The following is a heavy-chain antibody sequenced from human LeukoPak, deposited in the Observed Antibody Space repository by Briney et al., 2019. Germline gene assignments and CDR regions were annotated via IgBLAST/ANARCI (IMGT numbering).Heavy chain of an antibody. CDR3: ARGDYGDGPDY. D-gene: IGHD4-17*01. J-gene: IGHJ4*02. V-gene: IGHV4-34*01. CDR2: INHSGST. CDR1: GGSFSGYY. Sequence: SETLSLTCTVSGGSFSGYYWSWIRQPPGKGLEWIGEINHSGSTNYNPSLKSRVTISVDTSKNQFSLKLSSVTAADTAVYYCARGDYGDGPDYWGQGTLVTASS.